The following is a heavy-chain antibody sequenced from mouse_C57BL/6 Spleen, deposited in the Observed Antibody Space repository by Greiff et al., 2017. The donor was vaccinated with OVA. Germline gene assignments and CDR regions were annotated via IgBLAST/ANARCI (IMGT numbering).Heavy chain of an antibody. J-gene: IGHJ2*01. CDR1: GYTFTSYW. Sequence: VHVKQSGTVLARPGASVKMSCKTSGYTFTSYWMHWVKQRPGQGLEWIGAIYPGNSDTSYNQKFKGKAKLTAVTSASTAYMELSSLTNEDSAVYYCTRRYYGNYEDYFDYWGQGTTLTVSS. V-gene: IGHV1-5*01. CDR2: IYPGNSDT. CDR3: TRRYYGNYEDYFDY. D-gene: IGHD2-1*01.